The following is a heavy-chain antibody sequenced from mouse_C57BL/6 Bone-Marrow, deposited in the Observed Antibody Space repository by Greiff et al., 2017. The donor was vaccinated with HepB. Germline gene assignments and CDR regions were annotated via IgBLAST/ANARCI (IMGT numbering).Heavy chain of an antibody. CDR3: ARDKKLQAY. CDR1: GFTFSSYA. CDR2: ISDGGSYT. J-gene: IGHJ3*01. V-gene: IGHV5-4*01. Sequence: EVQRVESGGGLVKPGGSLKLSCAASGFTFSSYAMSWVRQTPEKRLEWVATISDGGSYTYYPDNVKGRFTISRDNAKNNLYLQMSHLKSEDTAMYYCARDKKLQAYWGQGTLVTVSA.